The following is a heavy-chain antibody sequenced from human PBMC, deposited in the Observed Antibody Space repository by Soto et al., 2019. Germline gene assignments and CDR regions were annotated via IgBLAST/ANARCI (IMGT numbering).Heavy chain of an antibody. Sequence: QVQLLESGGGLVKPGGSLSLSCAATGFTFSEYYMSWIRQAPGKRLEWVSYISGSGGTTYYGDSVRGRFTNSRDNAKNSLALQMNSLRGKDTAVYYCVRDYKTTVTNRYLAYWGQGTLVTVSS. CDR3: VRDYKTTVTNRYLAY. D-gene: IGHD4-4*01. CDR2: ISGSGGTT. V-gene: IGHV3-11*01. CDR1: GFTFSEYY. J-gene: IGHJ4*02.